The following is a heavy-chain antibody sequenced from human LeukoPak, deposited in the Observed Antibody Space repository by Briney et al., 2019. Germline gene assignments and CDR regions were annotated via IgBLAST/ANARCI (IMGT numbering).Heavy chain of an antibody. CDR2: IYYSGST. CDR1: GGSISSGGYY. D-gene: IGHD3-22*01. V-gene: IGHV4-31*03. CDR3: ARKIAEGYYDSSGYSPSYGMDV. Sequence: SETLSLTCTVPGGSISSGGYYWSWIRQHPGKGLEWIGYIYYSGSTYYNPSLKSRVTISVDTSKNQFSLKLSSVTAADTAVYYCARKIAEGYYDSSGYSPSYGMDVWGQGTTVTVSS. J-gene: IGHJ6*02.